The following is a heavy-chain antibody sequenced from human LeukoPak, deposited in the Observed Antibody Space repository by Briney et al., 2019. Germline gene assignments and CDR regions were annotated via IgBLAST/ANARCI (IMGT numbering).Heavy chain of an antibody. CDR3: ARVGRDGCMDY. V-gene: IGHV4-59*01. Sequence: SETLSLTCTVSGGSISSFYWSWIRQSPGKGLEWIGYINHSGSTNYKSALRSRVTISVDTSKNQISLNLNSVTAADTAVYYCARVGRDGCMDYWGQGTPVSVSS. CDR2: INHSGST. D-gene: IGHD5-24*01. J-gene: IGHJ4*02. CDR1: GGSISSFY.